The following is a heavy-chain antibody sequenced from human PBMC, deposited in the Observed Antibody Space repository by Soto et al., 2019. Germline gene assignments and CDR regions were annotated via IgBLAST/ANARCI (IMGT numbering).Heavy chain of an antibody. V-gene: IGHV1-3*01. CDR2: INAGNGNT. Sequence: ASXKVSCKASGYTFTIYAMHWVRQAPVQRLEWMGWINAGNGNTKYSQKFQGRVTITRDTSASTAYMELSSLRSEDTAVYYCARDNHYDGSQYYHALDYWGQGALVTVSS. CDR3: ARDNHYDGSQYYHALDY. J-gene: IGHJ4*02. CDR1: GYTFTIYA. D-gene: IGHD3-22*01.